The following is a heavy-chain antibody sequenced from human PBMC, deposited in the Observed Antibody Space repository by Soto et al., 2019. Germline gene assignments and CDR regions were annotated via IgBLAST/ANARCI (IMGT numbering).Heavy chain of an antibody. CDR1: GLTFTSSA. V-gene: IGHV1-58*01. Sequence: SVKVSCKASGLTFTSSAVQWVRQARGQRLEWIGWIVVGSGNTNYAQKFQERVTITRDMSTSTAYMELSSLRSEDTAVYYCAADKQYYYDSSGYYYNYYYYGMDVWGQGTTVTVPS. D-gene: IGHD3-22*01. CDR3: AADKQYYYDSSGYYYNYYYYGMDV. J-gene: IGHJ6*02. CDR2: IVVGSGNT.